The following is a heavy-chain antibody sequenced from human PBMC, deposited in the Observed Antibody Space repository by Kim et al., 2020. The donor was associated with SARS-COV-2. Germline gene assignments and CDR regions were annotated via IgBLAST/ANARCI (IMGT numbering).Heavy chain of an antibody. CDR2: INTNTGNP. CDR3: ASESWATVTASHAFDI. V-gene: IGHV7-4-1*02. D-gene: IGHD4-17*01. J-gene: IGHJ3*02. CDR1: GYTFTSYA. Sequence: DSVKVSCKASGYTFTSYAMNWVRQAPGQGLEWMGWINTNTGNPTYAQGFTGRFVFSLDTSVSTAYLQISSLKAEDTAVYYCASESWATVTASHAFDIWGQGTMVTVSS.